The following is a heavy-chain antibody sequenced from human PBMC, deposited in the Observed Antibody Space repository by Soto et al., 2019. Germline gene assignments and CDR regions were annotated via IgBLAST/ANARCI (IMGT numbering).Heavy chain of an antibody. CDR2: IYFTGSA. D-gene: IGHD3-22*01. Sequence: PSETLSLTCTVSGGSIVAYYWTWIRQPPGKGLEWIGHIYFTGSANYNPSLKSRVTISIDTSENQFSLKLHSGTAADTAVYYCARHSYDSSGYYFAVGLDVWGQGTAVTVSS. CDR3: ARHSYDSSGYYFAVGLDV. J-gene: IGHJ6*02. CDR1: GGSIVAYY. V-gene: IGHV4-59*01.